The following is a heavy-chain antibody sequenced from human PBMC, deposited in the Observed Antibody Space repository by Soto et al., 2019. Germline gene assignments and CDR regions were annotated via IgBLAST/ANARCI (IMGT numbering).Heavy chain of an antibody. D-gene: IGHD3-9*01. J-gene: IGHJ6*02. CDR2: ISYDGSNK. Sequence: GGSLRLSCAASGFTFSSYAMHWVRQAPGKGLEWVAVISYDGSNKYYADSVKGRFTISRDNSKNTLYLQMNSQRAEDTAMYYCARATRSGYDILTGYYYYDGMDVWGQGTTVTGSS. V-gene: IGHV3-30-3*01. CDR3: ARATRSGYDILTGYYYYDGMDV. CDR1: GFTFSSYA.